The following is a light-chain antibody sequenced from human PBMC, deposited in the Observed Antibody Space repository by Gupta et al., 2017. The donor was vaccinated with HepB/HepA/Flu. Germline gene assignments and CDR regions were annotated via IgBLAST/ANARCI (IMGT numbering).Light chain of an antibody. V-gene: IGLV1-51*01. CDR3: GTWDSSLSAGV. J-gene: IGLJ2*01. CDR2: DNN. Sequence: QSVLTQPPSVSAAPRQKVTISCSGSSSNIGNNYVSWYQHRPGTAPKLLIYDNNKRPSGIPDRFSGSKSGTSATLGITGLQTGDEADYYCGTWDSSLSAGVFGGGTKLTVL. CDR1: SSNIGNNY.